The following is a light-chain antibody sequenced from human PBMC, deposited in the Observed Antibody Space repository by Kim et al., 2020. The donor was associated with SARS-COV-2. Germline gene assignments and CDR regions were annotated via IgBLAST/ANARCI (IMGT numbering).Light chain of an antibody. J-gene: IGLJ1*01. CDR3: QAWDSSTYV. V-gene: IGLV3-1*01. Sequence: SYELTQPPSVSVSPGQTASITCSGDKLGDKYACWYQQKPGQSPVLVIYQDSKRPSGIPERFSGSNSGNTATLTISGTQAMDEADYYCQAWDSSTYVFGTGNNVVVL. CDR2: QDS. CDR1: KLGDKY.